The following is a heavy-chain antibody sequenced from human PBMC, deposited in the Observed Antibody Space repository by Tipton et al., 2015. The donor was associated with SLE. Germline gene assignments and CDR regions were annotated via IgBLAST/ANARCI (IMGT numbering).Heavy chain of an antibody. CDR1: GGSFSGYY. D-gene: IGHD3-3*01. J-gene: IGHJ4*02. CDR3: ARSWVYDFWSGYPFDY. Sequence: TLSLTCAVYGGSFSGYYWSWIRQPPGKGLEWIGEIDHRGRTKYNPSLKSRVTISVDTSKNQFSLKLSSVTAADTAVYYCARSWVYDFWSGYPFDYWGQGTLVTVSS. CDR2: IDHRGRT. V-gene: IGHV4-34*01.